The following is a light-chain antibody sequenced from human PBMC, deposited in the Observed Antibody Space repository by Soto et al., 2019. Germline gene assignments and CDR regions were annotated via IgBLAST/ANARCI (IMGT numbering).Light chain of an antibody. CDR2: EGS. CDR3: CLYAGSSRV. CDR1: SSDVGSYNL. Sequence: QSALTQPASVSGSPGQSITISCTGTSSDVGSYNLVSWYQQHPGKAPKLMIYEGSKRPSGVSNRFSGSKSGNTASLTISGLQAEDEADYYCCLYAGSSRVFGGGTKVTVL. V-gene: IGLV2-23*01. J-gene: IGLJ2*01.